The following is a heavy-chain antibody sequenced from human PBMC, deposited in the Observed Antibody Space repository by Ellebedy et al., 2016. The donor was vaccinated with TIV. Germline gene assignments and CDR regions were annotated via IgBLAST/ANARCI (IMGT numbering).Heavy chain of an antibody. D-gene: IGHD3-10*01. CDR3: ARDRVLWFGELDY. J-gene: IGHJ4*02. Sequence: GESLKISCAASGFTFSSYAMHWVRQAPGKGLEWVAVISYDGSNKYYADSVKGRFTISRDNSKNTLYLQMNSLRAEDTAVYYCARDRVLWFGELDYWGQGTLVTVSS. V-gene: IGHV3-30*04. CDR2: ISYDGSNK. CDR1: GFTFSSYA.